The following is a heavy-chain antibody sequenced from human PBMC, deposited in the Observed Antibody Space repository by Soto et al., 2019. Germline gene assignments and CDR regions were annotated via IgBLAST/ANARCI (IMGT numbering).Heavy chain of an antibody. V-gene: IGHV2-5*02. D-gene: IGHD6-13*01. CDR3: AHLYWDASGTRYYFDY. Sequence: QITLKESGPTLVKPTQTLTLSRTFSGFSFTTDGMGVGWIRQPPGKALEWLALIYWDDDKRYSPSLKSRLTITQDASRTHVVLTLTNMDPAHTATSYCAHLYWDASGTRYYFDYWGQGTLVTVSS. CDR1: GFSFTTDGMG. J-gene: IGHJ4*02. CDR2: IYWDDDK.